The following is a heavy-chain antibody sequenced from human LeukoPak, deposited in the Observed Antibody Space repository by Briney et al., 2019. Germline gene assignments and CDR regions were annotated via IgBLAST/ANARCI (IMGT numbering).Heavy chain of an antibody. D-gene: IGHD4-17*01. CDR1: GFTFSSYW. V-gene: IGHV3-7*03. CDR2: IKQDGSEK. J-gene: IGHJ4*02. CDR3: AKGLSVTTPYYFDY. Sequence: GGSLRLSCTASGFTFSSYWMSWVRQAPGEGLEWVANIKQDGSEKYYVDSVKGRFTISRDNSKNTLYLQMNSLRAEDTAVYYCAKGLSVTTPYYFDYWGQGTLVTVSS.